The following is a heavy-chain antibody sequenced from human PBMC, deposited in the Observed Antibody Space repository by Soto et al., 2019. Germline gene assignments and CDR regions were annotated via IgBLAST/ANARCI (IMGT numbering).Heavy chain of an antibody. D-gene: IGHD3-10*01. CDR3: AKDSDNYYGSGINDAFDI. V-gene: IGHV3-23*01. Sequence: PGGSLRLSCAASGFTFSSYAMSWVRQAPGKGLEWVSAISGSGGSTYYADSVKGRFTISRDNSKNTLYLQMNSLRAEDTAAYYCAKDSDNYYGSGINDAFDIWGQGTMVTVSS. J-gene: IGHJ3*02. CDR2: ISGSGGST. CDR1: GFTFSSYA.